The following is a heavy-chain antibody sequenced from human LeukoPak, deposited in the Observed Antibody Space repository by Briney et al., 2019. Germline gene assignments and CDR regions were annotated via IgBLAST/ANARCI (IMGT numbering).Heavy chain of an antibody. Sequence: PGRSLRLSCAASGFTFSSYGMHWVRQAPGKGLEWVAVISYDGSNKYYADSVKGRFTISRDNSKNTLYLQMNSLRAEDTAVYYCAKSGGLYSSSWYVNYYGMDVWGQGTTVTVSS. V-gene: IGHV3-30*18. CDR1: GFTFSSYG. J-gene: IGHJ6*02. CDR3: AKSGGLYSSSWYVNYYGMDV. CDR2: ISYDGSNK. D-gene: IGHD6-13*01.